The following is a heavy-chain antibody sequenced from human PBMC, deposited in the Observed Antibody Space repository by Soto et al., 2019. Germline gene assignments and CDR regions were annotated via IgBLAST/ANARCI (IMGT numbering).Heavy chain of an antibody. D-gene: IGHD3-3*01. CDR3: VLFGVVTTYFDY. J-gene: IGHJ4*02. CDR2: IIPILGIA. Sequence: QVQLVQSGAEVTKPGSSVKVSCKASGGTFSSYTISWVRQAPGQGLEWMGRIIPILGIANYAQKFQGRVTITADKSTSTAYMELSSLRSEDTAVYYCVLFGVVTTYFDYWGQGTLVTVSS. V-gene: IGHV1-69*02. CDR1: GGTFSSYT.